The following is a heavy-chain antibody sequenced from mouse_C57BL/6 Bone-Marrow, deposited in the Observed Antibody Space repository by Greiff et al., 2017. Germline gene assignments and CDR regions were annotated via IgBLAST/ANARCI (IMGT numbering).Heavy chain of an antibody. Sequence: EVMLVESGGGLVKPGGSLKLSCAASGFTFSSYAMSWVRQTPEKRLEWVATISDGGSYTYYPDNVKGRFTISRDNAKNNLYLQMSHLKSEDTAMYYCAREGDSTIRGYFDVWGTGTTVTVSS. CDR1: GFTFSSYA. V-gene: IGHV5-4*01. D-gene: IGHD2-4*01. CDR2: ISDGGSYT. J-gene: IGHJ1*03. CDR3: AREGDSTIRGYFDV.